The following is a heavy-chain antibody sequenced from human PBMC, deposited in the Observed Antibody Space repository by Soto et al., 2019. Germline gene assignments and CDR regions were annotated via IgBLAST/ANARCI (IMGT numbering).Heavy chain of an antibody. D-gene: IGHD3-22*01. V-gene: IGHV1-69*02. Sequence: QVQLVQSGAEVKKPGSSVKVSCKASRGTFSSYTISWVRQAPGQGLEWMGRIIPILGIANYAQKFQGRVTITADKSTSTAYMELSSLRSEDTAVYYCASPVTGSGYLIDAFDIWGQGTMVTVSS. CDR2: IIPILGIA. CDR3: ASPVTGSGYLIDAFDI. J-gene: IGHJ3*02. CDR1: RGTFSSYT.